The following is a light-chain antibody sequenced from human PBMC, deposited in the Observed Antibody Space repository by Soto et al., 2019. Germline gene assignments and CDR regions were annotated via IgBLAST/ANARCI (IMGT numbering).Light chain of an antibody. J-gene: IGKJ4*01. CDR2: TAS. V-gene: IGKV1-27*01. Sequence: DIQMTQSPSSLPASVGDRVTITCRASQGIDNRLAWYQQRPGKVPKLLIYTASTLQSGVPSRFSGSGSGTDFTLTISSLQPDDAATYYCQQYDSAPLTFGGRTKVERK. CDR1: QGIDNR. CDR3: QQYDSAPLT.